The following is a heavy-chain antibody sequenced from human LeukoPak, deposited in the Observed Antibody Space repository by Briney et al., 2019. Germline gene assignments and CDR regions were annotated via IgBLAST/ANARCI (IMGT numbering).Heavy chain of an antibody. V-gene: IGHV3-7*01. CDR2: IKQDESEI. Sequence: ETLSLTCTVSGGSISSYYWSWVRQAPGEGPEWVANIKQDESEIYYVDSVKGRFTISRDNAKNSVYLQMNSLRAEDTAVYYCARDKVVGATVFDYWGQGALVTVSS. D-gene: IGHD1-26*01. CDR1: GGSISSYY. CDR3: ARDKVVGATVFDY. J-gene: IGHJ4*02.